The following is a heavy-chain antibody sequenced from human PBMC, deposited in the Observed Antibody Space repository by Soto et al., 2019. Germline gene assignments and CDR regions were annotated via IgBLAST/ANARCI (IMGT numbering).Heavy chain of an antibody. D-gene: IGHD2-15*01. CDR1: GFTFSNYA. V-gene: IGHV3-23*01. CDR3: ARDGSVVVVAAPDY. Sequence: EVQLLESGGGLAQPGGSLRLSCAASGFTFSNYAMHWVRQAPGKGLEWVSGISGRGSSTYYADSGKGRFTVSRDNSKNTVFLQMNSLRADDTAVYYCARDGSVVVVAAPDYWGQGALVTVSS. J-gene: IGHJ4*02. CDR2: ISGRGSST.